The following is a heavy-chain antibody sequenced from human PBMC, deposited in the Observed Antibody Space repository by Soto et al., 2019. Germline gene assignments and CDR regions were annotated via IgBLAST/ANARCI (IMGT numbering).Heavy chain of an antibody. J-gene: IGHJ4*02. CDR2: IYRTGGT. Sequence: QVQLQESGPGLVTPSGTLSLTCAVSGGAFTSNNWWTWVLQPPGQGLEWIGEIYRTGGTNYIPSLKSRVTISLDTSENQFSLQVTSLTAADTAVYYCASRDPGTSVDYWGQGTLVTVSS. CDR1: GGAFTSNNW. D-gene: IGHD1-7*01. CDR3: ASRDPGTSVDY. V-gene: IGHV4-4*02.